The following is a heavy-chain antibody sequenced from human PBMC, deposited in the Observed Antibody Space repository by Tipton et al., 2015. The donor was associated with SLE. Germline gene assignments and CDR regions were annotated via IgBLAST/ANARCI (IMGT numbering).Heavy chain of an antibody. CDR2: ISFSSNFI. CDR1: GFSFGSYT. J-gene: IGHJ3*02. Sequence: GSLRLSCVASGFSFGSYTMNWVRQAPGKGLEWFASISFSSNFIFYGDSVKGRFAIPRDNAHNQLYVQMNSLRAEDTAVHYCATDRGFSSFDIWGQGTVVTVSS. V-gene: IGHV3-21*01. CDR3: ATDRGFSSFDI.